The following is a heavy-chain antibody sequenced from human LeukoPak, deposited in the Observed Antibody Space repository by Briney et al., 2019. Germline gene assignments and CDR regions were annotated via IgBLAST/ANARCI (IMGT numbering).Heavy chain of an antibody. Sequence: GALRLSCAASGFTFSSYGMHWVRQAPGKGLEWVAFIRYDGSNKYYADSVKGRFTISRDNSKNTLYPQMNSLRAEDTAVYYCAKDYYGSGSYSDYWGQGTLVTVSS. CDR1: GFTFSSYG. CDR2: IRYDGSNK. D-gene: IGHD3-10*01. CDR3: AKDYYGSGSYSDY. V-gene: IGHV3-30*02. J-gene: IGHJ4*02.